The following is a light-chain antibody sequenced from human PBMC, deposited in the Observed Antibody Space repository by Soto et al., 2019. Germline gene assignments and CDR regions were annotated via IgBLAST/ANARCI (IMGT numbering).Light chain of an antibody. CDR2: EVC. V-gene: IGLV2-8*01. CDR1: SSDVGGYNY. CDR3: SSYAGSNNVV. J-gene: IGLJ2*01. Sequence: QSALTQPPSASGSPGQSVTISCTGTSSDVGGYNYVSWYQQHPGKAPKLMIYEVCERPSGVPNRFSGSKSGNTASLTVSGLQAEDEADYYCSSYAGSNNVVFGGGTKLTVL.